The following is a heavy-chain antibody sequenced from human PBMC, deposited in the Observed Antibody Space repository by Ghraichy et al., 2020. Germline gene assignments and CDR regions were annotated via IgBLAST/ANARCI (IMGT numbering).Heavy chain of an antibody. CDR2: IYYNGYT. Sequence: SETLSLTCTVSGGSVSSDSYYWGWIRQTPGKGLEWIASIYYNGYTYYNPSLKSRVTISVDMSKNQFALKLSSVTAADTAVYYRASSAFGVVINLYYFDYWGQGTLVTVSS. J-gene: IGHJ4*02. V-gene: IGHV4-39*01. CDR1: GGSVSSDSYY. CDR3: ASSAFGVVINLYYFDY. D-gene: IGHD3-3*01.